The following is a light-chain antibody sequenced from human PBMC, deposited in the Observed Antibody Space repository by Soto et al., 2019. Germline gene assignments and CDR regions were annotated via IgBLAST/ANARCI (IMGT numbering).Light chain of an antibody. J-gene: IGKJ1*01. CDR3: QQYYSTPWT. CDR1: QSVLYSSNNKNY. Sequence: DIVMTQSPDSLAVSLGERATINCKSSQSVLYSSNNKNYLAWYQQKAGQPPKLLIYWASTRESGVPDRFSGSGSGTDFTLTISSLQAEDVAVSYCQQYYSTPWTFGQGTKVEIK. V-gene: IGKV4-1*01. CDR2: WAS.